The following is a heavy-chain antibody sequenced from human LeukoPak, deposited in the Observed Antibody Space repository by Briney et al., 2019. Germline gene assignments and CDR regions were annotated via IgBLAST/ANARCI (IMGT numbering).Heavy chain of an antibody. CDR2: IYTAGHT. CDR3: ARGIYGPYYFDS. J-gene: IGHJ4*02. Sequence: GGSLRLSCAASGFTVTTYYMSWVRQAPGKGLEWISVIYTAGHTYYADSVKGRFAISRDNSNNTLYPQMNSLRAEDTAVYYCARGIYGPYYFDSWGQGTLVTVSS. D-gene: IGHD2/OR15-2a*01. V-gene: IGHV3-53*01. CDR1: GFTVTTYY.